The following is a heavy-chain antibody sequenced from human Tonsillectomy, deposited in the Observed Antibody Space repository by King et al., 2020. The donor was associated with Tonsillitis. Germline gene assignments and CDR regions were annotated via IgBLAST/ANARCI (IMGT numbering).Heavy chain of an antibody. CDR1: GFTFGDYD. V-gene: IGHV3-49*04. Sequence: VQLVESGGGLVQPGRSLRLSCTASGFTFGDYDMNWVRQAPGKGLEWVSFIRSKAYGVTTEYSATVKGRFTISRDDSKSIAYLQMNSLKIEDTAVYYCSRAGDYSNYVGAFDIWGQGTMVTVSS. D-gene: IGHD4-11*01. CDR3: SRAGDYSNYVGAFDI. CDR2: IRSKAYGVTT. J-gene: IGHJ3*02.